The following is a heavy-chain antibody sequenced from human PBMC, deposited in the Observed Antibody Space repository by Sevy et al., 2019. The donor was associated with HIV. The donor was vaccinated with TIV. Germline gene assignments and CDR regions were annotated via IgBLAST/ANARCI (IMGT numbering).Heavy chain of an antibody. CDR3: ANPYYYDSSGFIFDY. J-gene: IGHJ4*02. V-gene: IGHV3-23*01. CDR1: GFTFSSYA. D-gene: IGHD3-22*01. CDR2: IIGSGGST. Sequence: GGSLRLSCAASGFTFSSYAMSWVRQAPGKGLEWVSAIIGSGGSTYYADSVKGRFTISRDNSKNTLYLQMNSLRAEDTAVYYCANPYYYDSSGFIFDYWGQGTLVTVSS.